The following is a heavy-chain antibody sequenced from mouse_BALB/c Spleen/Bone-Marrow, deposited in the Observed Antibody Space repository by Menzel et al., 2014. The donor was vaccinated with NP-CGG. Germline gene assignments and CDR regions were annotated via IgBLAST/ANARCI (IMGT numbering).Heavy chain of an antibody. CDR1: GYTFTSYW. CDR2: INPSTGYT. J-gene: IGHJ3*01. Sequence: QVQLQQSGAELAKPGASVKMSCKASGYTFTSYWMHWVKQRPGQGLEWIGYINPSTGYTEYNQKFKDKATLTADKSSSTAYMQLSSLTSEDSAVYYGARSRDGYDSLAYWGQGTLVTVSA. D-gene: IGHD2-2*01. V-gene: IGHV1-7*01. CDR3: ARSRDGYDSLAY.